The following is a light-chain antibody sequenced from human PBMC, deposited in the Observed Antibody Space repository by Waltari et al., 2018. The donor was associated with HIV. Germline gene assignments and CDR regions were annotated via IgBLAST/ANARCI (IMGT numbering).Light chain of an antibody. CDR3: QSTDTRGTLWV. CDR2: KDT. V-gene: IGLV3-25*03. Sequence: SFEVTQPPSVSVSPGQTARLTCSGDALAKQFTYWYQQRPGQAPVLILKKDTERPSGIPERFSGSVSGTTVTLIISGVQAEDEADYYCQSTDTRGTLWVFGGGTKLTVL. J-gene: IGLJ3*02. CDR1: ALAKQF.